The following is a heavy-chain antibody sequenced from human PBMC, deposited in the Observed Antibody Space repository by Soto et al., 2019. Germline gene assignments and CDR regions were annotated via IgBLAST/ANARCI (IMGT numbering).Heavy chain of an antibody. CDR3: ARDEGWDCCGGSYEHGGHY. V-gene: IGHV4-61*01. Sequence: SETLSLTCTVSGGSVSSGSYYWSWIRQPLGKGLEWIGYTYYSRRINYNPSLKSRVTISADTSKNQFSLKLSSVTTADTAVYYCARDEGWDCCGGSYEHGGHYWGQGTQVTVSS. CDR2: TYYSRRI. D-gene: IGHD2-15*01. CDR1: GGSVSSGSYY. J-gene: IGHJ4*02.